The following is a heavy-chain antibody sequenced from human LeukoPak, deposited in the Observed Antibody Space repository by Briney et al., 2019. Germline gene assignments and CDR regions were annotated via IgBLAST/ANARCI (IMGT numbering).Heavy chain of an antibody. J-gene: IGHJ4*02. CDR2: IYYSGST. CDR3: ARLFKAAGTRDRDVHFDY. V-gene: IGHV4-39*07. Sequence: PSETLSLTCTVSGGSISSSSYYWGWIRQPPGKGLEWIGSIYYSGSTYYNPSLKSRVTISVDTSKNQFSLKLSSVTAADTAVYYCARLFKAAGTRDRDVHFDYWGQGTLVTVSS. D-gene: IGHD6-13*01. CDR1: GGSISSSSYY.